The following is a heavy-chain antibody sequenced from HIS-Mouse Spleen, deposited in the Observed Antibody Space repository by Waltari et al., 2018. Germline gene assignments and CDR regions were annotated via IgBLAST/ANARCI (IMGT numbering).Heavy chain of an antibody. J-gene: IGHJ2*01. D-gene: IGHD6-13*01. Sequence: QLQLQGSGPGLGKPSGTLSPTCPFPGCSIRRCCFLLGGIRPPPGKGPEWIGSIYYSGSTYYNPSLKSRVTISVDTSKNQFSLKLSSVTAADTAVYYCAREIPYSSSWYDWYFDLWGRGTLVTVSS. V-gene: IGHV4-39*07. CDR1: GCSIRRCCFL. CDR3: AREIPYSSSWYDWYFDL. CDR2: IYYSGST.